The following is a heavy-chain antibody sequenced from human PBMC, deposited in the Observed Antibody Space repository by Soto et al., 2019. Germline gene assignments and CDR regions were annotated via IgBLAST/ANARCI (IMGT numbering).Heavy chain of an antibody. CDR3: ASSYYYDSSGYSSLYYYGMDV. D-gene: IGHD3-22*01. Sequence: ASVKVSCKASGYTFTSYAMHWVRRAPGQRLEWMGWINAGNGNTKYSQMFQGRVTITRDTSASTAYMELSSLRSEDTAVYYCASSYYYDSSGYSSLYYYGMDVWGQGTTVTVSS. J-gene: IGHJ6*02. CDR2: INAGNGNT. CDR1: GYTFTSYA. V-gene: IGHV1-3*01.